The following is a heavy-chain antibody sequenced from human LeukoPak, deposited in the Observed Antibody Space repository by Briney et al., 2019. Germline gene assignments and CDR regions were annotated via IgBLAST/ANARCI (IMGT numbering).Heavy chain of an antibody. Sequence: PGGSLRLSCAASGFTFSSYWMHWVRQAPGKGLVLVSRINSDGSSTSYADSVKGRFTISRDNAKNTLYLQMNSLRAEDTAVYYCAREGDYNWNYFDYWGQGTLVTVSS. V-gene: IGHV3-74*01. J-gene: IGHJ4*02. CDR2: INSDGSST. CDR3: AREGDYNWNYFDY. D-gene: IGHD1-20*01. CDR1: GFTFSSYW.